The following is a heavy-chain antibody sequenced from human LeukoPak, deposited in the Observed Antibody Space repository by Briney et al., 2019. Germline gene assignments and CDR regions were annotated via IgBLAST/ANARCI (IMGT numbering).Heavy chain of an antibody. D-gene: IGHD1-26*01. V-gene: IGHV3-23*01. CDR1: GFSFSSHG. J-gene: IGHJ6*03. CDR2: ISPSGDIT. Sequence: GGSLRLSCAGSGFSFSSHGMNWVRQAPGQGLEWVSGISPSGDITYYTDSVRGRFTISRDNAKNSLYLQLNSLRAEDTAVYYCARDPYSGSYSDYYYYYMDVWGKGTTVTVSS. CDR3: ARDPYSGSYSDYYYYYMDV.